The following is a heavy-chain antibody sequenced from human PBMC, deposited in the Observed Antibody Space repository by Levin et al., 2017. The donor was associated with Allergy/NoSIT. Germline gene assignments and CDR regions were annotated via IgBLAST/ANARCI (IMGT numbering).Heavy chain of an antibody. CDR3: ARDVGGCTRNICHEVLYD. V-gene: IGHV3-7*03. D-gene: IGHD2-8*01. CDR2: IQRDGSVK. Sequence: GGSLRLSCVASGFTFSSYWMTWVRQAPGKGLEWVANIQRDGSVKYYVDSVKGRFTISRDNVKNSLYLQMDSLRAEDTAVYYCARDVGGCTRNICHEVLYDWCRGTMVTVSS. CDR1: GFTFSSYW. J-gene: IGHJ3*01.